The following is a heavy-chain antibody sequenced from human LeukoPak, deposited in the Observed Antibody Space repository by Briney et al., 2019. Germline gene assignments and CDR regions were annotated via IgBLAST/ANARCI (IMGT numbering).Heavy chain of an antibody. CDR3: ARLYDGSAYHADHFDY. CDR2: ISSSSSYI. D-gene: IGHD3-22*01. V-gene: IGHV3-21*01. Sequence: GGTLRLSCAASGFTFSSYSMNWVRQAPGKGLEWVSSISSSSSYIYYADSVKGRFTISRDNAKNSLYLQMNSLRAEDTAVYYCARLYDGSAYHADHFDYWGQGTLVIVSS. CDR1: GFTFSSYS. J-gene: IGHJ4*02.